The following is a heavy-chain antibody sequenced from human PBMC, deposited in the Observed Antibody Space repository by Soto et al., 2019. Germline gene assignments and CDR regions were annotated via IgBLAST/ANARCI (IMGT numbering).Heavy chain of an antibody. Sequence: PSETLSLTCIVSGASVSSNSYYWTWIRQPPGKGLEWIGYTDYSGSTKYNPSLKSRVTISVDTSKNQFSLRVSSVTAADTAMYYCARADRQYCSVSTCYRFDYWGQGTQVT. CDR3: ARADRQYCSVSTCYRFDY. CDR1: GASVSSNSYY. CDR2: TDYSGST. J-gene: IGHJ4*02. V-gene: IGHV4-61*01. D-gene: IGHD2-2*02.